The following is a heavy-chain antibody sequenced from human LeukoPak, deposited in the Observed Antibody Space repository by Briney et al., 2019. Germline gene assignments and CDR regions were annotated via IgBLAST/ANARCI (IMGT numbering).Heavy chain of an antibody. CDR3: VKDRPCGTCMPMDV. Sequence: GGSLRLSCTASGFPFIEYSMNWVRQAPGKGLEWVSGLGRTGEYKYYADSVKGHFTISRDNSKDMVFLQMNSLRAEDMAIYYCVKDRPCGTCMPMDVWGQGTTVTVSS. V-gene: IGHV3-23*01. D-gene: IGHD2-2*01. CDR1: GFPFIEYS. CDR2: LGRTGEYK. J-gene: IGHJ6*02.